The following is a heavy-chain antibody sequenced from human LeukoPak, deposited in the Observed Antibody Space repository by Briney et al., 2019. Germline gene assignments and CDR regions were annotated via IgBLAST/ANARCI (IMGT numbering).Heavy chain of an antibody. Sequence: PGGSLSLFCAVSGFTLSSYSMMWVRQAPRKGLEWVSSMCRSSWHILSADSVKGRFTISRDNAQNSLYLQMNSLRAEDTAVYYCARDLYDSGGYSSPIDYWGQGTLVTVSS. CDR2: MCRSSWHI. D-gene: IGHD3-22*01. CDR1: GFTLSSYS. J-gene: IGHJ4*02. V-gene: IGHV3-21*01. CDR3: ARDLYDSGGYSSPIDY.